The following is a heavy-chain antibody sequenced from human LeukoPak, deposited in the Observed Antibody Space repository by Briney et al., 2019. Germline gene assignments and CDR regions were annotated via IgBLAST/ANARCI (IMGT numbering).Heavy chain of an antibody. Sequence: GESLKISCKGSGYSFIRYWIGWVRQMPGKDLEWMGIIYPGDSDTRYSPSFQGQVTISADKSISTAYLQWSSLKASDTAMYYCARHVVVPATNDYYYYMYVWGKGTTVTVSS. J-gene: IGHJ6*03. CDR3: ARHVVVPATNDYYYYMYV. V-gene: IGHV5-51*01. CDR2: IYPGDSDT. CDR1: GYSFIRYW. D-gene: IGHD2-2*01.